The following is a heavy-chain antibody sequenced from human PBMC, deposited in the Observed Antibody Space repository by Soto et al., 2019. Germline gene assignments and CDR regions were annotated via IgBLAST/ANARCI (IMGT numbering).Heavy chain of an antibody. CDR1: GFTFSSYA. J-gene: IGHJ4*02. CDR2: ISGSGGST. CDR3: ATHGSGSYLRLDY. D-gene: IGHD3-10*01. V-gene: IGHV3-23*01. Sequence: PGGSLRLSCAASGFTFSSYAMSWVRQAPGKGLEWVSTISGSGGSTYSADSVKGRFTISRDNSKNTLYLQLNSLRAEDTAVYYCATHGSGSYLRLDYWGQGTLVTVSS.